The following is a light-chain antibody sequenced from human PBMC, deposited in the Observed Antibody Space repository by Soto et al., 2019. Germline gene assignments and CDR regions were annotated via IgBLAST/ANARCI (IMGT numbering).Light chain of an antibody. CDR2: SAS. CDR1: QDINKF. Sequence: IQLTQSPSSLSASVGDRVTITCRASQDINKFLAWVQRKPGKAPNLLIFSASTLQSQVPSRFRGGGTRTESMITISSLPPEDFATYYGQQLQHYPYTFGQGTKLEIK. V-gene: IGKV1-9*01. J-gene: IGKJ2*01. CDR3: QQLQHYPYT.